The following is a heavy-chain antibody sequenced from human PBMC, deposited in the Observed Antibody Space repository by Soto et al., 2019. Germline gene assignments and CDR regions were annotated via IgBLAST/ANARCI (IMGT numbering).Heavy chain of an antibody. CDR3: ARAGRFLEWLLIFDY. D-gene: IGHD3-3*01. CDR1: GFTFSSYE. V-gene: IGHV3-48*03. CDR2: ISSSGSTI. J-gene: IGHJ4*02. Sequence: GGSLRLSCAVSGFTFSSYEMNWVRQAPGKGLEWVSYISSSGSTIYYADSVKGRFTISRDNAKNSLYLQMNSLRAEDTAVYYCARAGRFLEWLLIFDYWGQGTLVTVSS.